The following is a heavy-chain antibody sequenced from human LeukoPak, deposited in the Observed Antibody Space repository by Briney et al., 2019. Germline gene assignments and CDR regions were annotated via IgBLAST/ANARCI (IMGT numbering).Heavy chain of an antibody. Sequence: SETLSFTCAVSAGSISSGGYYWSWIRHHPGKALEWSGYIYYSGSTYYNPSLKSRVTISVDTSKNQFSLKLSSVTAADTAVYYCARGDDYAYWGQGTLVTVSS. CDR3: ARGDDYAY. CDR2: IYYSGST. D-gene: IGHD4-17*01. CDR1: AGSISSGGYY. J-gene: IGHJ4*02. V-gene: IGHV4-31*11.